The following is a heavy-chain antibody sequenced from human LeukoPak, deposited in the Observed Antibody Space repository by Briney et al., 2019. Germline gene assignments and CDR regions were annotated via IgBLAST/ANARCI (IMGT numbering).Heavy chain of an antibody. CDR1: VSTFSIYA. CDR2: IIPIFGTA. Sequence: SVRLSCTPSVSTFSIYAISWVRQAPSQRLEWMGGIIPIFGTANYAQKCEGRVTITADESTSTAYMELSSLRSEDTAIYYCARAEAVAGNFDYWGQGTLVTVSS. CDR3: ARAEAVAGNFDY. J-gene: IGHJ4*02. V-gene: IGHV1-69*01. D-gene: IGHD6-19*01.